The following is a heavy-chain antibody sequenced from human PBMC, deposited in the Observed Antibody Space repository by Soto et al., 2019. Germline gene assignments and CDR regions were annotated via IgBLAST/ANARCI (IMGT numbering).Heavy chain of an antibody. CDR1: GYTFTSYD. D-gene: IGHD6-19*01. V-gene: IGHV1-8*01. CDR2: MNPNSGNT. J-gene: IGHJ3*02. CDR3: ARIVAVAGTGNDDAFDI. Sequence: ASVKVSCKASGYTFTSYDINWVRQATGQGLEWMGWMNPNSGNTGYAQKFQGRVTMTRNTSISTAYMELSSLRSEDTAVYYCARIVAVAGTGNDDAFDIWGQGTMVTVSS.